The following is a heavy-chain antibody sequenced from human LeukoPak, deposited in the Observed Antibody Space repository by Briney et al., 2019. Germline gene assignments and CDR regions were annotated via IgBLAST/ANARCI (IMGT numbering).Heavy chain of an antibody. J-gene: IGHJ4*02. CDR1: GGSLSSGRFA. CDR2: IYHNGAT. D-gene: IGHD5-18*01. V-gene: IGHV4-30-2*06. Sequence: SESLSLTCTLSGGSLSSGRFAWSWIRHSPGRGLEWIGYIYHNGATYANPSLKSRVTLSIDRSKSHFSLSLSSVTAADTAVYYCARGVHTGMNGVYIDDWGQGIPVTVSS. CDR3: ARGVHTGMNGVYIDD.